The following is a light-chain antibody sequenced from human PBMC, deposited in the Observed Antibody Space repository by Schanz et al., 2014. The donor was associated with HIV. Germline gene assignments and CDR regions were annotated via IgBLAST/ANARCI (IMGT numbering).Light chain of an antibody. J-gene: IGLJ1*01. CDR2: GVF. V-gene: IGLV2-14*03. Sequence: QSALTQPASVSGSPGQSITFSCTGTNNDIGSYTYVSWYQQHPDKAPKLVVYGVFDRPSGVSNRFSGSKSGNTASLTISGLQAEDEADYFCSSYTSSLTRVFGTGTKVTVL. CDR3: SSYTSSLTRV. CDR1: NNDIGSYTY.